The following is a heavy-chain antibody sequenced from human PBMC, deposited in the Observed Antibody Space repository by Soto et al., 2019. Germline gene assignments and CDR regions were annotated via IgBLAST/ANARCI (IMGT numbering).Heavy chain of an antibody. CDR1: GGSVSSGSYY. CDR3: ARGGITMVRGADYGMDV. D-gene: IGHD3-10*01. Sequence: SETLSLTCTVSGGSVSSGSYYWSWIRQPPGKGLEWIGYIYYSGSTNYNPSLKSRVTISVDTSKNQFSLKLSSVTAADTAVYYCARGGITMVRGADYGMDVWGQGTTVTVSS. CDR2: IYYSGST. V-gene: IGHV4-61*01. J-gene: IGHJ6*02.